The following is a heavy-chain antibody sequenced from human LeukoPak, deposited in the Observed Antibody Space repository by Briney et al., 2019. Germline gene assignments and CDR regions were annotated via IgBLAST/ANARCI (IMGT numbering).Heavy chain of an antibody. CDR1: GGSISSYY. V-gene: IGHV4-59*05. CDR2: IYYSGST. D-gene: IGHD6-19*01. J-gene: IGHJ4*02. Sequence: SETLSLTCTVSGGSISSYYWSWIRQPPGKGLEWIGSIYYSGSTSYNTSLKSRVTISVDTSKSQFSLKLSSVTAADTAVYYCASPWSSGGFDYWGQGTLVTVSS. CDR3: ASPWSSGGFDY.